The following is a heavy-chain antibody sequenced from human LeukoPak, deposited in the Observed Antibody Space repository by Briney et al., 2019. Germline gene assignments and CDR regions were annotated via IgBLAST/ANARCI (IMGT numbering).Heavy chain of an antibody. CDR3: ARGLGSGSNTFDY. J-gene: IGHJ4*02. CDR1: GYTFTSYN. V-gene: IGHV1-46*01. CDR2: INPGGGST. Sequence: ASVKVSCKASGYTFTSYNMHWVRQAPGRGLEWMGIINPGGGSTSYAQKFQGRVTMTRDTSTSTVYMELGSLRSEDSAVYYCARGLGSGSNTFDYWGQGTLVAVTS. D-gene: IGHD3-10*01.